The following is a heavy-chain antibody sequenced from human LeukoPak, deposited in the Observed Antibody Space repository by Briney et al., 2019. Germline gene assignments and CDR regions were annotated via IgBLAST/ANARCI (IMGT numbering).Heavy chain of an antibody. D-gene: IGHD4-17*01. V-gene: IGHV3-30*03. CDR1: GFIFSSYG. CDR2: ISRDGSNK. J-gene: IGHJ4*02. Sequence: GGSLRLSCAASGFIFSSYGMHWVRQAPGKGLEWVAVISRDGSNKYYADSVKGRFTISRDNSKNTLYLQMNSLRAEDTAVYYCARDLVRGDYSEGGQYWGQGTLVTVSS. CDR3: ARDLVRGDYSEGGQY.